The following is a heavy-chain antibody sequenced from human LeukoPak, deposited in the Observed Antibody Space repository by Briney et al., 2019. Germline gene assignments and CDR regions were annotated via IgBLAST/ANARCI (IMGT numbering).Heavy chain of an antibody. Sequence: GGSLRLSCAASGFTLSSYAMSWVRQAPGKGLEWVSAISGSGGSTYYADSVKGRFTISRDNSKNTLYLQMNSLRAEDTAVYYCAKDFQIEQLAPYYFDYWGQGTLVTVSS. J-gene: IGHJ4*02. D-gene: IGHD6-13*01. CDR2: ISGSGGST. V-gene: IGHV3-23*01. CDR3: AKDFQIEQLAPYYFDY. CDR1: GFTLSSYA.